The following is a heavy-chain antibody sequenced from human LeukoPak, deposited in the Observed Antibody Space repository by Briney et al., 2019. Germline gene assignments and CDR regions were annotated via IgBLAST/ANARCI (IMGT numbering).Heavy chain of an antibody. CDR3: AREGYYDSSGYPYYYYYGMDV. CDR2: ISAYNGNT. J-gene: IGHJ6*02. Sequence: ASVKVSCKASGYTFTGYYMHWVRQDPGQGLEWMGWISAYNGNTNYAQKLQGRVTMTTDTSTSTAYMELRSLRSDDTAVYYCAREGYYDSSGYPYYYYYGMDVWGQGTTVTVSS. D-gene: IGHD3-22*01. V-gene: IGHV1-18*04. CDR1: GYTFTGYY.